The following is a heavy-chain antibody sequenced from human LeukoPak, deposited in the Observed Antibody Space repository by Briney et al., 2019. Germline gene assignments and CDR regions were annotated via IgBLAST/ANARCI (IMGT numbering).Heavy chain of an antibody. V-gene: IGHV1-8*01. CDR1: GYTFTSYD. CDR3: ARGEGSSWFFRPGGYYYYGMDV. CDR2: MNPNSGNT. D-gene: IGHD6-13*01. Sequence: ASVKVSCEASGYTFTSYDINWVRQATGQGLEWMGWMNPNSGNTGYAQKFQGRVTMTGNTSISTAYMELSSLRSEDTAVYYCARGEGSSWFFRPGGYYYYGMDVWGQGTTVTVSS. J-gene: IGHJ6*02.